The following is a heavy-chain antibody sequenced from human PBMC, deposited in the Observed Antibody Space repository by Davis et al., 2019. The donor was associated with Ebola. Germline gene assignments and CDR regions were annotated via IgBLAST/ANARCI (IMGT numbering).Heavy chain of an antibody. J-gene: IGHJ6*02. D-gene: IGHD2-2*02. CDR1: GGSFSGYY. CDR3: ARGHPELLYLDYYYGMDV. Sequence: MPSETLSLTCTVYGGSFSGYYWSWIRRPPGKGLEWIGEINHSGSTNYNPSLKSRVTISVDTSKNQFSLKLSSVTAADTAVYYCARGHPELLYLDYYYGMDVWGQGTTVTVSS. V-gene: IGHV4-34*01. CDR2: INHSGST.